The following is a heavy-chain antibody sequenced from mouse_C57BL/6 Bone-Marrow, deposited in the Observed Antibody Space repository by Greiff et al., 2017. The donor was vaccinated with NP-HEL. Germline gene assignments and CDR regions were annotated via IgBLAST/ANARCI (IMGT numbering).Heavy chain of an antibody. CDR2: ISYDGSN. CDR1: GYSITSGYY. Sequence: EVKLVESGPGLVKPSQSLSLTCSVTGYSITSGYYWNWIRQFPGNKLEWMGYISYDGSNNYNPSLKNRISITRDTSKNQFFLKLNSVTTEDTATYYCAREIYYHGPYYFDYWGQGTTLTVSS. V-gene: IGHV3-6*01. CDR3: AREIYYHGPYYFDY. D-gene: IGHD1-1*01. J-gene: IGHJ2*01.